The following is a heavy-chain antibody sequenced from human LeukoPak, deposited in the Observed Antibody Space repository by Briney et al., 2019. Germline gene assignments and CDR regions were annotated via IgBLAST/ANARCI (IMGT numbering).Heavy chain of an antibody. V-gene: IGHV4-59*08. CDR3: ARREQQLVFGWFDP. J-gene: IGHJ5*02. D-gene: IGHD6-13*01. CDR1: GGSISSYY. Sequence: SETLSLTCTVSGGSISSYYWSWIRQPPGKGLERIGYIYYSGSTNYNPSLKSRVTISVDTSKNQFSLKLSSVTAADTAVYYCARREQQLVFGWFDPWGQGTLVTVSS. CDR2: IYYSGST.